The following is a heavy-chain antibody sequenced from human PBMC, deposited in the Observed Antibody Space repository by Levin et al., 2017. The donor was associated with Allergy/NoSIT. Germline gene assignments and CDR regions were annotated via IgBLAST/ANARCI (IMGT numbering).Heavy chain of an antibody. D-gene: IGHD1-14*01. CDR3: ARDFANHFDY. Sequence: PSETLSLTCTVSGGSVSSGSYYWSWIRQPPGKGLEWIGYIYYSGSTNYNPSLKSRVTISVDTSKNQFSLKLSSVTAADTAVYYCARDFANHFDYWGQGTLVTVSS. J-gene: IGHJ4*02. CDR1: GGSVSSGSYY. CDR2: IYYSGST. V-gene: IGHV4-61*01.